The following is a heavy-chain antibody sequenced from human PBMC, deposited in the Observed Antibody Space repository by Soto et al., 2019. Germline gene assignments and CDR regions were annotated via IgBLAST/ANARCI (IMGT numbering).Heavy chain of an antibody. CDR3: LGRYSNLYGDSPGNAFDY. CDR1: GYTFTCYS. V-gene: IGHV1-46*01. Sequence: GASLKVSCKASGYTFTCYSLHWVRQAPEQGLEWMGIINPSGGSTSYAQKFQGRVTMTRDTSTSTVYMELSSLRSEDAAVYYCLGRYSNLYGDSPGNAFDYWGQGTLVTVSS. CDR2: INPSGGST. D-gene: IGHD4-17*01. J-gene: IGHJ4*02.